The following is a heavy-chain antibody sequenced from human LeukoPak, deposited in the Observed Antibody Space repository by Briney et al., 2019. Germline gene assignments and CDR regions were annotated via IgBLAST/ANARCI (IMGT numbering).Heavy chain of an antibody. CDR3: ARHLGSGSYFDY. D-gene: IGHD1-26*01. V-gene: IGHV4-39*01. CDR2: IYYSGSA. Sequence: SETLSLTCTVSGDSISNNNHYWGWIRQPPGKGLEWIGCIYYSGSAYYNPSLKSRFTISVDTSKIQFSLKLSSVTAADTAVYSCARHLGSGSYFDYWGQGTLVTVSS. J-gene: IGHJ4*02. CDR1: GDSISNNNHY.